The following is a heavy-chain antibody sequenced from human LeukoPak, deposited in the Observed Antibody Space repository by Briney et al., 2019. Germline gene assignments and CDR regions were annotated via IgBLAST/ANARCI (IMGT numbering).Heavy chain of an antibody. V-gene: IGHV3-23*01. J-gene: IGHJ6*02. D-gene: IGHD3-10*01. CDR2: ISGSGGST. CDR3: AKVLVRGVITLNYYYGMDV. CDR1: GFTFSSYA. Sequence: PGGSLRLSCAASGFTFSSYAMSWGRQAPGKGLEWVSAISGSGGSTYYADSVKGRFTISRDNSKNTLYLQMNSLRAEDTAVYYCAKVLVRGVITLNYYYGMDVWGQGTTVTVSS.